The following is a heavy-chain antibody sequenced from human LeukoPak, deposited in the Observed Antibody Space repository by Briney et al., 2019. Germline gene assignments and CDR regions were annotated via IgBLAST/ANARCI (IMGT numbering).Heavy chain of an antibody. D-gene: IGHD2-2*02. CDR1: GFTFSSYA. CDR2: ISGSGGST. Sequence: GGSLRLSCTASGFTFSSYAMSWVRQAPGPGLEWVSAISGSGGSTYYADSVKGRFTISRDNTKNTLYLQMTSLRAEDTAVYYCAKRHCSSASCYTSTFDDWGQGTLVTV. V-gene: IGHV3-23*01. J-gene: IGHJ4*02. CDR3: AKRHCSSASCYTSTFDD.